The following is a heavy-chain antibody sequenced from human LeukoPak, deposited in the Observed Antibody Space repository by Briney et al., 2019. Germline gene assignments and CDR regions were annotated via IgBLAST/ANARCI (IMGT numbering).Heavy chain of an antibody. Sequence: SETLSLTCAVYGGSFSGYYWSWVRQPPGKGLEWIGEIYHSGSTNYNPSLKSRVIISVDKSKNQFSLKLSSVAAEETAVYYCARDLGRLYYFDYWGQGTLVTVSS. J-gene: IGHJ4*02. D-gene: IGHD3-16*01. V-gene: IGHV4-34*01. CDR3: ARDLGRLYYFDY. CDR1: GGSFSGYY. CDR2: IYHSGST.